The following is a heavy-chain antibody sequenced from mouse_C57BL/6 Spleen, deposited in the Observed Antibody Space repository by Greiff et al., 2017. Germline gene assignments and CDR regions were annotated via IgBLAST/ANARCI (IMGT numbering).Heavy chain of an antibody. V-gene: IGHV1-55*01. J-gene: IGHJ2*01. CDR3: ARDGCDEGVDH. CDR1: GYTFTSYW. CDR2: IYPGSGST. Sequence: VQLQQSGAELVKPGASVKMSCKASGYTFTSYWITWVKQRPGQGLEWIGDIYPGSGSTNYNEKLKSKATLTVDTSSSTAYMQLSSLTSEDSAVYYCARDGCDEGVDHWGQGTTLTVSS. D-gene: IGHD2-2*01.